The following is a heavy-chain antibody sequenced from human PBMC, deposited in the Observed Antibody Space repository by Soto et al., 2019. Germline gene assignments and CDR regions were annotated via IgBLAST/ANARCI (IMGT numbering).Heavy chain of an antibody. J-gene: IGHJ4*02. V-gene: IGHV4-39*01. CDR2: IYYSGST. CDR3: ASVPATASLIFDY. Sequence: SETLSLTCTFLGGSISSSSYYWGWIRQPPGKGLEWIGSIYYSGSTYYNPSLKSRVTISVDTSKNQFSLKLISVTVAVMAVYYCASVPATASLIFDYWGQGTLVTVSS. D-gene: IGHD2-2*01. CDR1: GGSISSSSYY.